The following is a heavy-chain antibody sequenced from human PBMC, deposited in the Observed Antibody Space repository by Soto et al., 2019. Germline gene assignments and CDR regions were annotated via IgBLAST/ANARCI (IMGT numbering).Heavy chain of an antibody. CDR1: GFTFRSKC. CDR2: IWYDGNNK. D-gene: IGHD6-13*01. CDR3: ARAGIAAAGTYYYYGMDV. V-gene: IGHV3-33*08. Sequence: PWGTLRLASAPPGFTFRSKCPHWLRQEPTNGLEGVAEIWYDGNNKYYADSVKGRFAISRDNSKNTLYLQMNSLRAEDTAVYYCARAGIAAAGTYYYYGMDVWGQGTTVTDSS. J-gene: IGHJ6*02.